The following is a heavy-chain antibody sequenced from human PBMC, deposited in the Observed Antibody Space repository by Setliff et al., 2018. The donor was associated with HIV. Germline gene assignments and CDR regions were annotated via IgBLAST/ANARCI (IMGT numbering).Heavy chain of an antibody. Sequence: SVKVSCKAFGDSFSNYAISWVRQAPGQGLEWMGQIVPIFGTPSYAQKLQGRVTITADESTNTAFMELGSLRSDDTAVYYCATDPQKGGYYYYYMDVWGKGTTVTVSS. CDR2: IVPIFGTP. CDR3: ATDPQKGGYYYYYMDV. V-gene: IGHV1-69*13. CDR1: GDSFSNYA. J-gene: IGHJ6*03. D-gene: IGHD2-15*01.